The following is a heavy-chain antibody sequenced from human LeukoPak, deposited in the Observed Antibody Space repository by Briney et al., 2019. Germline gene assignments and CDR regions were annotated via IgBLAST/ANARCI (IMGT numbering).Heavy chain of an antibody. V-gene: IGHV4-39*07. D-gene: IGHD6-13*01. Sequence: PSETLSLTCTVSGGSISTSKYYWGWIRQSPGKGLEWIGSVFHSGNTFYNPSLKSRVTISVDASKNQLSLKLSSVTAADTAVYYCAIPRRYSSSWGQGTLVTVSS. CDR2: VFHSGNT. J-gene: IGHJ4*02. CDR3: AIPRRYSSS. CDR1: GGSISTSKYY.